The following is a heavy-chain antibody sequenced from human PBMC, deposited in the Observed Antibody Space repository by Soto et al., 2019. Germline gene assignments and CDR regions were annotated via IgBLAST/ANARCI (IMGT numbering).Heavy chain of an antibody. CDR1: GGSISSYY. V-gene: IGHV4-59*08. D-gene: IGHD6-13*01. J-gene: IGHJ4*02. CDR2: IYYSGST. CDR3: ARRYAGKLES. Sequence: PSETLSLTCTVSGGSISSYYWSWIRQPPGKGLEWIGYIYYSGSTNYNPSLKSRVTISVDTAKNQFSLRRSSVTAADTAVYYCARRYAGKLESWGQGTLVNV.